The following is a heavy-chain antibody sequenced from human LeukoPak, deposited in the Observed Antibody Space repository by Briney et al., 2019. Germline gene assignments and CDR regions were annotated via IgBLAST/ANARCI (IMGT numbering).Heavy chain of an antibody. V-gene: IGHV4-34*01. Sequence: SETLSLTCAVYGGSFSGYYWSWLRQPPGKGLEWIGEINHSGITNYNPSLKSRVTISVDTSKNQFSLKLSSVTAAYTAVYYCAREADYYFDYWGQGTLVTVSS. CDR2: INHSGIT. J-gene: IGHJ4*02. D-gene: IGHD6-25*01. CDR1: GGSFSGYY. CDR3: AREADYYFDY.